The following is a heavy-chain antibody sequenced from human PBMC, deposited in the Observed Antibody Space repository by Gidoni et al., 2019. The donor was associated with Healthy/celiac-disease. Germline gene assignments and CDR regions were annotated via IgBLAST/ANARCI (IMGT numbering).Heavy chain of an antibody. Sequence: QVQLQESGPGLVKPSQTLSLTCTVSGGSISCGGYYWSWIRQHPGKGLEWIGYIYYRGSTYYNPSLKSRVTISVDTSKNQFSLKLSSVTAADTAVYYCARATDIVVVVANAFDIWGQGTMVTVSS. J-gene: IGHJ3*02. V-gene: IGHV4-31*03. D-gene: IGHD2-15*01. CDR3: ARATDIVVVVANAFDI. CDR2: IYYRGST. CDR1: GGSISCGGYY.